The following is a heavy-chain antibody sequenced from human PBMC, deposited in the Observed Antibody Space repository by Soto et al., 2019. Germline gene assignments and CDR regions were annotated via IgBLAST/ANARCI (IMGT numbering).Heavy chain of an antibody. CDR1: GGSISSYY. Sequence: SETLSLTCTVSGGSISSYYWSWIRQPPGKGLEWIGYIYYSGSTNYNPSLKSRVTISVDTSKNQFSLKLSSVTAADTAVYYCARDSSGWFDYWGQGTLVTVSS. J-gene: IGHJ4*02. D-gene: IGHD6-19*01. CDR2: IYYSGST. V-gene: IGHV4-59*01. CDR3: ARDSSGWFDY.